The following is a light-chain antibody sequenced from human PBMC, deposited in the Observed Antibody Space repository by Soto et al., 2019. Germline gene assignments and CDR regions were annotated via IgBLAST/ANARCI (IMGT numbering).Light chain of an antibody. Sequence: EILMTQSPATLSVSPGERATLSCRASQSVSINVAWYQQKPGQAPRLVIFSASTRATGTPDRFSGSGSGTEFTLTISSLQSEDFAVYSCQQYNNWPPTFGGGTKVDI. CDR1: QSVSIN. J-gene: IGKJ4*01. CDR2: SAS. CDR3: QQYNNWPPT. V-gene: IGKV3-15*01.